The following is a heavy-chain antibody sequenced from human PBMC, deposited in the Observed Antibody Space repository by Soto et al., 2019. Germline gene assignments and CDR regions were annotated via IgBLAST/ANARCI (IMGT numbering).Heavy chain of an antibody. V-gene: IGHV3-74*01. D-gene: IGHD6-13*01. CDR1: GFTFSTYW. CDR3: ARDWTTAGPSSFDF. J-gene: IGHJ4*02. Sequence: PGGSLRLSCAASGFTFSTYWMHWVRQVPGKGLVWVSRIDNGGTITNYADSVKGRFTISRDNAKNTLYLQMNSLRAEDTAMYYCARDWTTAGPSSFDFWGQGTLVTVSS. CDR2: IDNGGTIT.